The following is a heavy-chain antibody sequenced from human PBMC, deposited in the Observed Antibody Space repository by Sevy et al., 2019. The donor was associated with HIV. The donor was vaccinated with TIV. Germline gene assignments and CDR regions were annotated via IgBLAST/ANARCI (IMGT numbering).Heavy chain of an antibody. D-gene: IGHD2-21*02. CDR1: GYIFSSHW. CDR2: IYPSDSET. V-gene: IGHV5-51*01. Sequence: GESLKISCMASGYIFSSHWIGWVRQKSGKGLEWVGIIYPSDSETTYSPSFQGQVTISADKSINTAYLQWSSLKASDSAMYYCARQKRSADFLDYWGQGTLVTVSS. CDR3: ARQKRSADFLDY. J-gene: IGHJ4*02.